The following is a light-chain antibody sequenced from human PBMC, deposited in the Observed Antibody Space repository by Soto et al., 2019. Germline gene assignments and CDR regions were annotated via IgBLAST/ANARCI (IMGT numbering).Light chain of an antibody. CDR1: SSDVGAYNY. CDR2: DVA. J-gene: IGLJ1*01. V-gene: IGLV2-14*03. CDR3: NSYTSSSPYV. Sequence: QSVLTQPASVSGSPGQSITISCTGTSSDVGAYNYVSWYQHHPGKAPKLMLYDVANRPSGVSNRFSGSKSGNTASLTISGLQAEDEADYYCNSYTSSSPYVSGTGTKVTVL.